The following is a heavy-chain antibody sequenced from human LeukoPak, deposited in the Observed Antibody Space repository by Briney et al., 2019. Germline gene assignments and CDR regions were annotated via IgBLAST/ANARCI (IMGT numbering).Heavy chain of an antibody. CDR1: GYTFTSYY. D-gene: IGHD6-13*01. CDR3: ARAIAAAGTPPSRGGSRYYYYGMDV. Sequence: GASVKVSCKASGYTFTSYYMHWVRQAPGQGLEWMGIINPSGGSSSYAQKFQGRVTMTRDTSTSTVYMELSSLRSEDTAVYYCARAIAAAGTPPSRGGSRYYYYGMDVWGQGTTVTVSS. V-gene: IGHV1-46*01. J-gene: IGHJ6*02. CDR2: INPSGGSS.